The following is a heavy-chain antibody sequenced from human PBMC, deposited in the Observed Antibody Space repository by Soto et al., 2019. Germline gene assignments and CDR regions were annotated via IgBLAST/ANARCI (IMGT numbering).Heavy chain of an antibody. J-gene: IGHJ4*02. CDR3: AKGLSVIQETSMDAH. D-gene: IGHD5-18*01. CDR2: ISYDGSKK. Sequence: QVQLVESGGGVVQPGRSLRLSCAVSGFTFSNYGMHWVRQAPGKGLEWVAVISYDGSKKYYADSVKGRFTISTDNFKNTPYLQMDSLRVEDTAVYYCAKGLSVIQETSMDAHWGQGTQVTVPS. CDR1: GFTFSNYG. V-gene: IGHV3-30*18.